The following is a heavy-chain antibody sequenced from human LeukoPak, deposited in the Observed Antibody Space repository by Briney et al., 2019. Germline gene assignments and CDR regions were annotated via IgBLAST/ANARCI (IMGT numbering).Heavy chain of an antibody. CDR3: ARAPTGAVAGGFDY. CDR1: GYTFTSYG. J-gene: IGHJ4*02. V-gene: IGHV1-18*01. D-gene: IGHD6-19*01. CDR2: ISAYNGNT. Sequence: GASVKVSCKASGYTFTSYGISWVRQAPGQGLEWMGWISAYNGNTNYAQKLQGRVTMTTDTSTSTAYMELRSLRSDDTAVYYCARAPTGAVAGGFDYWGQGTLVTVSS.